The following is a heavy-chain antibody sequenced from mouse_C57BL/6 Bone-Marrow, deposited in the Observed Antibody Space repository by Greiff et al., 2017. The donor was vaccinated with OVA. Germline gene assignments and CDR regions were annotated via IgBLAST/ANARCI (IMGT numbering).Heavy chain of an antibody. CDR1: GFTIKNTY. V-gene: IGHV14-3*01. D-gene: IGHD1-1*01. CDR2: IDPANGNT. CDR3: ASITTVVATRYFDV. Sequence: EVQLQQSVAELVRPGASVKLSCTASGFTIKNTYMHWVKQRPEQGLEWIGRIDPANGNTKYAPKFQGKATITADTSSNTAYLQLSSLTSEDTAIYYCASITTVVATRYFDVWGTGTTVTVSS. J-gene: IGHJ1*03.